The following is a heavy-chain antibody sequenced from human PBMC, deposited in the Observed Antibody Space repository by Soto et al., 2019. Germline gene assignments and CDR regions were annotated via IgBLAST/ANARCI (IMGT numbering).Heavy chain of an antibody. J-gene: IGHJ6*02. V-gene: IGHV1-8*01. D-gene: IGHD6-13*01. CDR2: MNPNSGNT. CDR1: GYTFTSYD. Sequence: QVQLVQSGAEVKKPGASVKVSCKASGYTFTSYDINWVRQATGQGLEWMGWMNPNSGNTGYAQKFQGRVTMTRNTSISTAYMELSSLRSEDTAVYYCARGGIAAADESYYYYYCMDVWGQGTTVTVSS. CDR3: ARGGIAAADESYYYYYCMDV.